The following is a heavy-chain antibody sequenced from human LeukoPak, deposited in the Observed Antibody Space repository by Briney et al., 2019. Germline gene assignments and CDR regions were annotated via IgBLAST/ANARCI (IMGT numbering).Heavy chain of an antibody. CDR2: FDPEDGET. J-gene: IGHJ4*02. V-gene: IGHV1-24*01. Sequence: ASVKVSCKVSGYTLTGLSMHWVRQAPGKGLEWMGGFDPEDGETIYAQKFQGRVTMTEDTSTDTAYMELSSLRSEDTAVYCCATGVEKWELLGPIDYWGQGTLVTVSS. D-gene: IGHD1-26*01. CDR3: ATGVEKWELLGPIDY. CDR1: GYTLTGLS.